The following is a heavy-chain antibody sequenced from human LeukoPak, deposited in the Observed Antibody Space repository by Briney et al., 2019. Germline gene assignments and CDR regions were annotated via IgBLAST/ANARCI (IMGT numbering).Heavy chain of an antibody. Sequence: SETLSLTCTVSGGSIGSSTYYWGWIRQPPGKGLEWIGSIYYSGSTYYNPSLKSRVTISVDTSKNQFSLNLTSVTAADTAVYYCARFYSSSWRYYYYYYGMDVWGQGTTVTVSS. CDR2: IYYSGST. D-gene: IGHD6-13*01. CDR3: ARFYSSSWRYYYYYYGMDV. V-gene: IGHV4-39*01. J-gene: IGHJ6*02. CDR1: GGSIGSSTYY.